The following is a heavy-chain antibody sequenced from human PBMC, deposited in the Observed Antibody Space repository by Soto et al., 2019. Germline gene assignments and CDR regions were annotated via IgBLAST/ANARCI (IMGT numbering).Heavy chain of an antibody. CDR1: DFTFYNSW. D-gene: IGHD2-15*01. CDR2: IKRNSDGGRT. Sequence: DVQLVESGGGLVKPGGSLRLSCAASDFTFYNSWMNWVRQAPGKGLEWVGRIKRNSDGGRTDYAAPVKGRFTISRDDSENTLYLQMNSLKTEDTAVYYCTTGSVEGVWGQGTTVSVSS. J-gene: IGHJ6*02. V-gene: IGHV3-15*07. CDR3: TTGSVEGV.